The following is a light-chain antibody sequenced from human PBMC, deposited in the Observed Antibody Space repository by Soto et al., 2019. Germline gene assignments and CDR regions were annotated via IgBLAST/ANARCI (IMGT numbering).Light chain of an antibody. CDR2: EVS. CDR3: SSYTSSSTRV. Sequence: HSVLTQPASVSGSPGQTMTISWTGTSSDVGAYNYVSWYQQHPGKAPKLMIYEVSTRPSGVSDRFSGSKSGNTASLTITGLQAADEADYYCSSYTSSSTRVFGTGTKVTVL. V-gene: IGLV2-14*01. CDR1: SSDVGAYNY. J-gene: IGLJ1*01.